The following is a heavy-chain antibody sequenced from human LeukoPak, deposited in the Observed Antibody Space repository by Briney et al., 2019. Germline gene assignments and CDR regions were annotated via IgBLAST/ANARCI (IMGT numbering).Heavy chain of an antibody. Sequence: MSSETLSLTCAAYGVSFSGYYWSWIRQPPGKGLEWIGEINHSGSTNYNPSLKSRVTISVDTSKNQFSLKLSSVTAADTAVYYCARSGSSSWFDYWGQGTLVTVSS. V-gene: IGHV4-34*01. CDR3: ARSGSSSWFDY. CDR2: INHSGST. J-gene: IGHJ4*02. D-gene: IGHD6-13*01. CDR1: GVSFSGYY.